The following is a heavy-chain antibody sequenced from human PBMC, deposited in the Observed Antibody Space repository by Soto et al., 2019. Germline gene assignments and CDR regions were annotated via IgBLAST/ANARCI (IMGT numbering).Heavy chain of an antibody. CDR1: GFSFDDSA. CDR2: ISWNSGTI. J-gene: IGHJ4*02. D-gene: IGHD2-8*02. V-gene: IGHV3-9*01. Sequence: EVQLVESGGGLVQPGRALRLSCAASGFSFDDSAMHWVRQAPGKGLERVTGISWNSGTIGYADSVKGRFTIYRDNAKNSLYLQMNSLRAEDTALYYCARDVWSRASGPPDSWGQGTLVTVSS. CDR3: ARDVWSRASGPPDS.